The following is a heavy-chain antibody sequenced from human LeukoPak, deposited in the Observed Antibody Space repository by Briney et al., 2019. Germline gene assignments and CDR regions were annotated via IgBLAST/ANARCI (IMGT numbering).Heavy chain of an antibody. CDR2: IYYSGST. CDR3: ARASYGSGSRPFDY. Sequence: PSETLSLTRTVSGVSISSYYWSWIRQPPGKGLEWIGYIYYSGSTNYNPSLKSRVTISVDTSKNQFSLKLGSVTAADTAVYYCARASYGSGSRPFDYWGQGTLVTVSS. CDR1: GVSISSYY. J-gene: IGHJ4*02. V-gene: IGHV4-59*01. D-gene: IGHD3-10*01.